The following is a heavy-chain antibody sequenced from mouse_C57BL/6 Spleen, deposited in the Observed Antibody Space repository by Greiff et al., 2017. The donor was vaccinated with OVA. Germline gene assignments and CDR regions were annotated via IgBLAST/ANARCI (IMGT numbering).Heavy chain of an antibody. J-gene: IGHJ3*01. CDR1: GFTFSSYA. Sequence: DVMLVESGEGLVKPGGSLKLSCAASGFTFSSYAMSWVRQTPEKRLEWVAYISSGGDYFYYADTVKGRFTISRDNARNTLYLQMSSLKSEDTAMYYCTRDRGVYYGSSYSFAYWGQGTLVTVSA. D-gene: IGHD1-1*01. CDR3: TRDRGVYYGSSYSFAY. CDR2: ISSGGDYF. V-gene: IGHV5-9-1*02.